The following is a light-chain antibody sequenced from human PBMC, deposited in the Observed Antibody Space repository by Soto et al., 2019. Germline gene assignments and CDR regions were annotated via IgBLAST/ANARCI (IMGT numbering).Light chain of an antibody. J-gene: IGKJ1*01. CDR2: GAS. V-gene: IGKV3-20*01. CDR3: QQHGSSPWT. Sequence: EIVLTQSPGTLSLSPGERATLSCKASQSISSSYLAWYQQKPGQAPRLLIYGASSRATGIPDRFSGSGSGTDFTLTISRLEHEDFEVYYCQQHGSSPWTFGQGTKVDIK. CDR1: QSISSSY.